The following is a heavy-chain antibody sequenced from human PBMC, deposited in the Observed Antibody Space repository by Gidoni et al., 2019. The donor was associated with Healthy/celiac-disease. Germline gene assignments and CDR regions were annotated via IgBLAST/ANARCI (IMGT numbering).Heavy chain of an antibody. CDR3: ARGRIHYYDSSGYYLSSYWYFDL. J-gene: IGHJ2*01. D-gene: IGHD3-22*01. CDR1: GGSFSGYS. Sequence: QVQLQQWGAGLLKPSETLSLTCAVYGGSFSGYSWSWIPQPPGKGLEWIGEINHSGSTNYNPSLKSRVTISVDTSKNQFSLKLSSVTAADTAVYYCARGRIHYYDSSGYYLSSYWYFDLWGRGTLVTVSS. CDR2: INHSGST. V-gene: IGHV4-34*01.